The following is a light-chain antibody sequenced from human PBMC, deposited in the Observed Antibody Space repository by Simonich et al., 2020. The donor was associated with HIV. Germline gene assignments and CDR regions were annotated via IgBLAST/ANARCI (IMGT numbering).Light chain of an antibody. V-gene: IGLV3-25*03. CDR2: KDT. Sequence: SYELTQPPSVSVSPGQTARIPCSGDALPKQYAYWYQQKPGQAPVLVIYKDTERPSGIPERFSGSSSGTTVTLTISGVQAEDEADYYCQSADTSGTYWVFGGGTKLTV. CDR3: QSADTSGTYWV. CDR1: ALPKQY. J-gene: IGLJ3*02.